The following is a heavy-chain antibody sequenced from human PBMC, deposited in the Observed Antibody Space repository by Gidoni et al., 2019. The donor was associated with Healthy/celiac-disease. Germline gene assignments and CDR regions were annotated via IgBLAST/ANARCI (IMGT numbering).Heavy chain of an antibody. CDR3: ARQRAAISVFGGKVNTGIDY. D-gene: IGHD2-2*02. CDR2: IYYSGST. J-gene: IGHJ4*02. CDR1: GGSISSGGYY. V-gene: IGHV4-31*03. Sequence: QVQLQESGPGLLKPSKTLSRTCTVAGGSISSGGYYCSWIRQHPGKGLEWIGYIYYSGSTYYHPSLKSRVTISVDTSKNQFSLKLSSVTAADTAVYYCARQRAAISVFGGKVNTGIDYWGQGTLVTVSS.